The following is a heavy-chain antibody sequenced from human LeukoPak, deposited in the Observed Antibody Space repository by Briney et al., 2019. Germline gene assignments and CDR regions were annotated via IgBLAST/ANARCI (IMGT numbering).Heavy chain of an antibody. D-gene: IGHD5-18*01. CDR1: GFTFSSYG. CDR3: ARDEGSYGFDY. Sequence: GSQRLSCAASGFTFSSYGMHWVRQAPGKGLEWVAVIWYDGSNKYYADSVKGRFTISRDNSKNTLYLQMNSLRAEDTAVYYCARDEGSYGFDYWGQGTLVTVSS. V-gene: IGHV3-33*01. CDR2: IWYDGSNK. J-gene: IGHJ4*02.